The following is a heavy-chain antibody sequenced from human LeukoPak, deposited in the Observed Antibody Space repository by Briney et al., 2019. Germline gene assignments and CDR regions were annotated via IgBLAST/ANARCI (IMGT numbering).Heavy chain of an antibody. CDR1: GGSIRSYY. CDR2: IYYRGST. V-gene: IGHV4-59*08. CDR3: ARYSGSYLSPFDY. Sequence: SETLSLTCTVSGGSIRSYYWSWIRQPPGEGLEWSGYIYYRGSTNYNPSLKSRVTMSVGTSKNQSSLKLTSVTAADTAVYYCARYSGSYLSPFDYWGQGTLVTVSS. J-gene: IGHJ4*02. D-gene: IGHD1-26*01.